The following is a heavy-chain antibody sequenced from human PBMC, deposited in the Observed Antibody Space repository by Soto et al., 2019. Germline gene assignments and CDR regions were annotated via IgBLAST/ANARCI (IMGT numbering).Heavy chain of an antibody. Sequence: GSLRVSCAASGFTFSNAWMSWVRQAPGKGLEWVGRIKSKTDGGTTDYAAPVKGRFTISRDDSKNTLYLQRNSLKTEDTAVYYCNTEPGDTIGYYGMDVWGQGTTVTVSS. CDR1: GFTFSNAW. CDR2: IKSKTDGGTT. J-gene: IGHJ6*02. V-gene: IGHV3-15*01. CDR3: NTEPGDTIGYYGMDV. D-gene: IGHD4-17*01.